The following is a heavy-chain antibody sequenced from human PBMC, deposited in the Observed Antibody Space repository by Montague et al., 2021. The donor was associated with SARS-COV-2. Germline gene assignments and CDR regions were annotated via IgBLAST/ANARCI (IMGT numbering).Heavy chain of an antibody. Sequence: SETLSLTCAVYGASFNGYYWTWIRQPPGKGLEWIGEINHSGSTSYNPSLRSRVTISVDTSKNRFSLKLTSVTAADTAVYYCTRRLHGFNRHYFDYWGQGTLVTVSS. CDR3: TRRLHGFNRHYFDY. CDR2: INHSGST. D-gene: IGHD5-24*01. J-gene: IGHJ4*02. V-gene: IGHV4-34*01. CDR1: GASFNGYY.